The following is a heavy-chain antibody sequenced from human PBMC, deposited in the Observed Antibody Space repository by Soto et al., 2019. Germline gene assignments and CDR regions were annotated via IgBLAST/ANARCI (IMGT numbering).Heavy chain of an antibody. D-gene: IGHD3-10*01. CDR1: GGSLNDYY. J-gene: IGHJ6*02. CDR2: IYTSGST. Sequence: SETLSLTCAVSGGSLNDYYWSWIRQPAGKGLEWIGRIYTSGSTNYNPSLKSRVTMSVDTSKSQFSLKLSSVTAADTAVYYCARSNYRSGSYGYGLDVWGQGTTVTVSS. V-gene: IGHV4-4*07. CDR3: ARSNYRSGSYGYGLDV.